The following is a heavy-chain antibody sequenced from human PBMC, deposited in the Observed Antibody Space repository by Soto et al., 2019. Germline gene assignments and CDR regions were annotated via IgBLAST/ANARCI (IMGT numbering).Heavy chain of an antibody. CDR3: ARDTETLGPRANDALDI. V-gene: IGHV1-3*01. CDR1: GYTFSAYT. D-gene: IGHD3-3*02. Sequence: VASVKVSCKATGYTFSAYTMNWVRQAPGQSLEWMGWINAGSGNTKYPQNFQGRVSITRDTSASTVYMELTGLTSEDTAVYYCARDTETLGPRANDALDIWGQGTMVTVSS. CDR2: INAGSGNT. J-gene: IGHJ3*02.